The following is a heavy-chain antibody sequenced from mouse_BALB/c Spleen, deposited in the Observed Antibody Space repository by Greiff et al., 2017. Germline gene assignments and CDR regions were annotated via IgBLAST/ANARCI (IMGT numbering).Heavy chain of an antibody. Sequence: EVQLQQSGAELVRPGALVKLSCKASGFNINDYYMHWVKQRPEQGLEWIGWIDPENGNTIYDPKFQGKASITADTSSNTAYLQLSSLTSEDTAVYDSDSTGTNYAMDYWGQGTSVTVSS. V-gene: IGHV14-1*02. CDR2: IDPENGNT. D-gene: IGHD4-1*01. CDR3: DSTGTNYAMDY. CDR1: GFNINDYY. J-gene: IGHJ4*01.